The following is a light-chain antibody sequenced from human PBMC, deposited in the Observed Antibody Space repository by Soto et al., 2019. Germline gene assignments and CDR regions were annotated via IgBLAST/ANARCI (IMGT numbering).Light chain of an antibody. CDR1: QDISGW. J-gene: IGKJ4*01. Sequence: DIQMTQSPSYVSASVGDTVTIACRASQDISGWLVWYQQRPGKAPKLLIYTTSTLEIGVPSRFSGSGSGTDYNFTISGLQPEDFATYYCQQAITFPLTFGGGTQVEI. V-gene: IGKV1-12*01. CDR2: TTS. CDR3: QQAITFPLT.